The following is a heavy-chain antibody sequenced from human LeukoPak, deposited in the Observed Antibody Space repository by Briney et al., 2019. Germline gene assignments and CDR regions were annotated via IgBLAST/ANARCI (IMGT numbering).Heavy chain of an antibody. CDR2: IYYSGST. Sequence: SETLSLTCTVSGGSISSSSYYWGRIRQPPGKGLEWIGSIYYSGSTYYNPSLKSRVTISVDTSKNQFSLKLSSVTAADTAVYYCGRHRYSYGPSYYIDYWGQGTLVTVSS. J-gene: IGHJ4*02. V-gene: IGHV4-39*01. CDR3: GRHRYSYGPSYYIDY. D-gene: IGHD5-18*01. CDR1: GGSISSSSYY.